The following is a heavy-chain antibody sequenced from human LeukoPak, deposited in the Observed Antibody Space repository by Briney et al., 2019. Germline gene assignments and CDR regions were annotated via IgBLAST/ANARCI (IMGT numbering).Heavy chain of an antibody. CDR1: GFIFSPYA. J-gene: IGHJ4*02. D-gene: IGHD6-19*01. V-gene: IGHV3-23*01. CDR2: IAGGDDR. Sequence: AGGSLRLSCAASGFIFSPYAMSWVRQAPGKGLEWVAGIAGGDDRFYADSVKGRFSISRDNSKNTLYLQMNSLRAEDTAVYYCAKMGLKQWPYNYFDYWGQGTLVTVSS. CDR3: AKMGLKQWPYNYFDY.